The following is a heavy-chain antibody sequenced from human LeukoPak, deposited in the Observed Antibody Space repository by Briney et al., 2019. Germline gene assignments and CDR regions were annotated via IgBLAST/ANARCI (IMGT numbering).Heavy chain of an antibody. CDR3: ARGGTYYYDSSGYYFDY. CDR1: CGSISSCGYS. D-gene: IGHD3-22*01. Sequence: SQTLSLTCAVSCGSISSCGYSWSWIRQPPGKGLEWIGYIYHSGSTYYNPSLKSRVTISVDRSKNQFSLRLSSVTAADTAVYYCARGGTYYYDSSGYYFDYWGQGTLVTVSS. CDR2: IYHSGST. J-gene: IGHJ4*02. V-gene: IGHV4-30-2*01.